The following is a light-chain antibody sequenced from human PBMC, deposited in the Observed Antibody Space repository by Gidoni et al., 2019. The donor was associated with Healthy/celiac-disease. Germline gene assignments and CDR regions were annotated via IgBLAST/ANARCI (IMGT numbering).Light chain of an antibody. V-gene: IGKV1-39*01. Sequence: DIQMTPSPSSLSASVGDRVTITCRASQSISSYLNWYQQKPGKAPKLLLYAASRLQSGVPSRFSGSGSGTDFTLTISSLQPEDFATYYCQQSYRTPRTFGQGTKLEIK. CDR1: QSISSY. CDR2: AAS. J-gene: IGKJ2*01. CDR3: QQSYRTPRT.